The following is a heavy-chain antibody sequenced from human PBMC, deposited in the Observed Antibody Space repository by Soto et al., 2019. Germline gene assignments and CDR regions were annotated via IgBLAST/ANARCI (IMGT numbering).Heavy chain of an antibody. CDR2: ISYDGNKI. Sequence: QVELVESGGGVVQPGRSLRLSCAASGFTFSSYAMHWVRQAPGKGLEWVAVISYDGNKIYYADSVRGRFTISRDNSKNTLYLQLNSVTTEDTAVYNCARDDAGATYNLDYWGQGTLVTVSS. CDR1: GFTFSSYA. V-gene: IGHV3-30-3*01. J-gene: IGHJ4*02. CDR3: ARDDAGATYNLDY. D-gene: IGHD1-1*01.